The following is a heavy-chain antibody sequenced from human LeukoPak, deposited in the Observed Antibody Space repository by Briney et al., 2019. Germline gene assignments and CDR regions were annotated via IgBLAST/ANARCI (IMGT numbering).Heavy chain of an antibody. CDR1: GYTFTSYG. V-gene: IGHV1-18*01. CDR2: ISAYNGNT. CDR3: ASYNEMATSDKRYFDY. Sequence: ASVKVSCKASGYTFTSYGISWVRQAPGQGLEWMGWISAYNGNTNYAQKLQGRVTMTTDTSTSTAYMELMSLSSDDTAVYYCASYNEMATSDKRYFDYWGQGTLVTVSS. J-gene: IGHJ4*02. D-gene: IGHD5-24*01.